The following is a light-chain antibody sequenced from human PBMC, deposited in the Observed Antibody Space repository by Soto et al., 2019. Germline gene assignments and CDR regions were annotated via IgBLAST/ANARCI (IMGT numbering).Light chain of an antibody. J-gene: IGKJ1*01. Sequence: EIVMTQSPATLSVSPGERATLSCRASQSVSTNVAWYQQKPGQAPRLLIHDASTRATGISVRFSGSGSGTEFTLPISSLQSEDFSVYYCQQYNNWLWTFGQGTKVEIK. CDR3: QQYNNWLWT. V-gene: IGKV3-15*01. CDR1: QSVSTN. CDR2: DAS.